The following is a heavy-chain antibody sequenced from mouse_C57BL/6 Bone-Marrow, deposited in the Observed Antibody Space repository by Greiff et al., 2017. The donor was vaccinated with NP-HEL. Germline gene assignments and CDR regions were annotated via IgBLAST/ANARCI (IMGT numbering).Heavy chain of an antibody. CDR2: INPYNGGT. CDR3: ARWDPIYAMDY. V-gene: IGHV1-19*01. J-gene: IGHJ4*01. D-gene: IGHD4-1*01. CDR1: GYTFTDYY. Sequence: EVKLMESGPVLVKPGASVKMSCKASGYTFTDYYMNWVKQSHGKSLEWIGVINPYNGGTSSNQKFKGKATLTVDKSSSTAYMELNSLTSEDSAVYYCARWDPIYAMDYWGQGTSVTVSS.